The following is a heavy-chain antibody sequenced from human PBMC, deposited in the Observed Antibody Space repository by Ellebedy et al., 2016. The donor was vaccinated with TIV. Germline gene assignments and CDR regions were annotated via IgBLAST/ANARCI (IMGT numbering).Heavy chain of an antibody. CDR3: ARLAYSSSSRDYYYGMDV. Sequence: SETLSLXXSVSGGSISSGYFWSWIRQYPGKGLEWIGYIYYSGRTYYNPSLKSRVIISVDTSKNQFSLRLSSVTAADTAVYYCARLAYSSSSRDYYYGMDVWGQGTTVTVSS. CDR1: GGSISSGYF. J-gene: IGHJ6*02. V-gene: IGHV4-39*01. D-gene: IGHD6-6*01. CDR2: IYYSGRT.